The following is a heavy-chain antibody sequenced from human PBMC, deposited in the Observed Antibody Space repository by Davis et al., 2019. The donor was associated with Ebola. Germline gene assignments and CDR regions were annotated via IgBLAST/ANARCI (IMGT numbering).Heavy chain of an antibody. Sequence: PGGSLRPSCAASGFSFSSSGMHWVRQAPGKGLEWVSSIDNDDAGGRTYYADSVKGRFTISRDNSKTTLYMQMNSLRAEDTAVYYCAKQERAVTTKYFRHWGQGTLVTVSS. J-gene: IGHJ1*01. CDR3: AKQERAVTTKYFRH. CDR2: IDNDDAGGRT. CDR1: GFSFSSSG. D-gene: IGHD4-17*01. V-gene: IGHV3-23*01.